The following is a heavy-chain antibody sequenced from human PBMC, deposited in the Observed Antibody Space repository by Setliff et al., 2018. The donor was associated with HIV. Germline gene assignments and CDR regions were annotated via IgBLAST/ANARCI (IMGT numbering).Heavy chain of an antibody. J-gene: IGHJ4*02. CDR1: GFTFSTYW. CDR2: IKEDGGGK. V-gene: IGHV3-7*03. CDR3: ARDRPYSGGSHFDY. Sequence: LRLSCAASGFTFSTYWMSWVRQSPGKGLEWVANIKEDGGGKYYMDSVKGRFTISRDNAKNSLFLQMSGLRAEDTAVYYCARDRPYSGGSHFDYWGQGTLVTVSS. D-gene: IGHD1-26*01.